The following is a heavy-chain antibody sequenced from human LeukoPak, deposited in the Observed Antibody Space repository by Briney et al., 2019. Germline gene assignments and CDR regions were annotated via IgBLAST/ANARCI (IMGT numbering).Heavy chain of an antibody. CDR3: ARAGYCSSTSCFYYYGMDV. V-gene: IGHV3-33*01. Sequence: GRSLRLSCAASGFTFSSYGMHWVRQAPGKGLAWVAVIWYDGSNKYYADSVKGRFTISRDNSNNTLYLQMNSLRAEDTAVYYCARAGYCSSTSCFYYYGMDVWGQGTTVTVSS. CDR2: IWYDGSNK. CDR1: GFTFSSYG. J-gene: IGHJ6*02. D-gene: IGHD2-2*01.